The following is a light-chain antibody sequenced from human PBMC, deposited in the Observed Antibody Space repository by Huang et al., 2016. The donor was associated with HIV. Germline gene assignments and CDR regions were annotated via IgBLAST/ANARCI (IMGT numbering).Light chain of an antibody. CDR1: QSVGGY. CDR2: DAS. CDR3: QQRTNWPPGFT. V-gene: IGKV3-11*01. J-gene: IGKJ3*01. Sequence: EIVLTQSPATLSLSPGERATLSCRASQSVGGYLAWYQQKPGQAPRLRIYDASNRATGIPARFSGIGSVTDFTLTISSLEPEDFAVYYCQQRTNWPPGFTFGPGTKVDIK.